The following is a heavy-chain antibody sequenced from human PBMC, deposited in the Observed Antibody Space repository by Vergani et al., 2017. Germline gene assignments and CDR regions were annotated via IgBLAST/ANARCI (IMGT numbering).Heavy chain of an antibody. CDR1: GFTFRSYA. J-gene: IGHJ4*02. CDR3: AKAIHSTRGYAH. Sequence: EVQLLESGGGLVQPGGSLRLSCAASGFTFRSYAMSWVRKAPGKGLEWVSGCSGRGGSTYSADSVKGRFTISRDNSKNALYLQMNSLSAEDTAVYYCAKAIHSTRGYAHWGQGTLVTVSS. V-gene: IGHV3-23*01. D-gene: IGHD3-16*01. CDR2: CSGRGGST.